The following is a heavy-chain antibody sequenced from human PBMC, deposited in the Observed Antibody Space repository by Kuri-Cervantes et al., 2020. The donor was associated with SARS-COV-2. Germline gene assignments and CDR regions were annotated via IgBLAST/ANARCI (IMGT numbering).Heavy chain of an antibody. J-gene: IGHJ4*02. D-gene: IGHD2-8*02. CDR1: GITVSTNY. Sequence: GESLKISCAASGITVSTNYMNWVRQAPGKGLEWLSVMYSGRSTYYADSVKGRFTISRDTSKNTVYLQMNSLRADDTAIYYCARFETGVSTTGTENWGQGTLVTVSS. V-gene: IGHV3-53*01. CDR2: MYSGRST. CDR3: ARFETGVSTTGTEN.